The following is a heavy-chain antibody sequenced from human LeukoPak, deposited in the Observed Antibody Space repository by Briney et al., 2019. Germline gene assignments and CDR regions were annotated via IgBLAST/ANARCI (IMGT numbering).Heavy chain of an antibody. J-gene: IGHJ4*02. V-gene: IGHV3-21*01. CDR3: ARDGGSYYYDSSGYWFDY. Sequence: PGGSLRLSCAASGFTFSSYSMNWVRQAPGKGLEWVSSISSSSSYIYYADSVKGRFTISRDNAKNSLYLQMNSLRAEDTAVYYCARDGGSYYYDSSGYWFDYWGQGTLVTVSS. CDR1: GFTFSSYS. CDR2: ISSSSSYI. D-gene: IGHD3-22*01.